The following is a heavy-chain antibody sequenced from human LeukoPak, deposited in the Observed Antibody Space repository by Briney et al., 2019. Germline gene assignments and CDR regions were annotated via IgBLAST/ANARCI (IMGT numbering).Heavy chain of an antibody. CDR3: APHRGGLEDLTFDP. CDR2: IDPSDSYT. Sequence: GESLKISCKGSGYSFTSYWISWVRQMPGKGLEWMGRIDPSDSYTNYSPSFQGHVTISADKSISTAYLRWSSLKASDTAMYYCAPHRGGLEDLTFDPWGQGTLVTVSS. D-gene: IGHD3-10*01. CDR1: GYSFTSYW. J-gene: IGHJ5*02. V-gene: IGHV5-10-1*01.